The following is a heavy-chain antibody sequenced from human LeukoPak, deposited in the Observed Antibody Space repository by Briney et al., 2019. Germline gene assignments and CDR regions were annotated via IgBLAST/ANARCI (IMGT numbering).Heavy chain of an antibody. CDR1: DGSFSGYY. D-gene: IGHD5-18*01. Sequence: SETLSLTCAVYDGSFSGYYWSWIRQPPGKGLEWIGEINHSGSTNYNPSLKSRVTISLDTSKSQFSLKVRYVTAADTAVYYCARRAEWIQLWPANWFDPWGQGTLVTVSS. CDR3: ARRAEWIQLWPANWFDP. CDR2: INHSGST. J-gene: IGHJ5*02. V-gene: IGHV4-34*01.